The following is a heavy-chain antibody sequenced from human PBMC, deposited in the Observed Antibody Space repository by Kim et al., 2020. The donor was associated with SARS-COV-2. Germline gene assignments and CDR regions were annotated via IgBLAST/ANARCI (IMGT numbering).Heavy chain of an antibody. CDR1: GGSISSSSYY. CDR3: ARLRPHSSGGGY. Sequence: SETLSLTCTVSGGSISSSSYYWGWIRQPPGKGLEWIGSIYYSGSTYYNPSLKSRVTISVDTSKNQFSLKLSSVTAADTAVYYCARLRPHSSGGGYWGQGTLVTVSS. V-gene: IGHV4-39*01. D-gene: IGHD6-19*01. CDR2: IYYSGST. J-gene: IGHJ4*02.